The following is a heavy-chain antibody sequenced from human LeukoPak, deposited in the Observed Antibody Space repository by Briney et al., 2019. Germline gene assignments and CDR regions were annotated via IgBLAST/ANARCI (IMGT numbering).Heavy chain of an antibody. CDR2: ISGSGST. CDR3: AKGYSSSRRGYFDY. Sequence: GGSLRLSCAASGFTFSSYSVNWVRQAPGKGLEWVSYISGSGSTIYADSVKGRFTISRDNSKNTLYLQMNSLRAEDTAVYYCAKGYSSSRRGYFDYWGQGTLVTVSS. CDR1: GFTFSSYS. J-gene: IGHJ4*02. V-gene: IGHV3-48*01. D-gene: IGHD6-13*01.